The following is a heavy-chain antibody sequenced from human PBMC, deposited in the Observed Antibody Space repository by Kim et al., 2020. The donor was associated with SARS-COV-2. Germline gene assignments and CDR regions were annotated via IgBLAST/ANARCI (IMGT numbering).Heavy chain of an antibody. CDR2: IYYSGST. CDR3: ARREMTGYYDY. J-gene: IGHJ4*02. D-gene: IGHD3-9*01. CDR1: GGSISSYY. Sequence: SETLSLTCTVSGGSISSYYWSWIRQPPGKGLEWIGYIYYSGSTNYNPSLKSRGTISVDTSKNQFSLKLSSVPAADTAVYYCARREMTGYYDYWGQGTRVT. V-gene: IGHV4-59*01.